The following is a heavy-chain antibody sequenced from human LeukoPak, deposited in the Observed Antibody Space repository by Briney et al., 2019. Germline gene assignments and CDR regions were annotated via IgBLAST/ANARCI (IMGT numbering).Heavy chain of an antibody. J-gene: IGHJ3*02. D-gene: IGHD3-22*01. CDR2: IGTAGDT. Sequence: GGSLGLSCVASGFTFSAYDMHWVRQATGRGLEWVSGIGTAGDTYYPGSVKGRFTVSRENAKNSLYLQMNSLTAGDTAVYYCARGLPYYYDSSGDFDAFDIWGQGTVVTVSS. CDR3: ARGLPYYYDSSGDFDAFDI. CDR1: GFTFSAYD. V-gene: IGHV3-13*04.